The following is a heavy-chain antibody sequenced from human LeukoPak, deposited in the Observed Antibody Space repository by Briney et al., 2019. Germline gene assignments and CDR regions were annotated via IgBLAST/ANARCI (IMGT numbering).Heavy chain of an antibody. J-gene: IGHJ4*02. CDR2: ISWNSGSI. Sequence: GGSLRLSCAASGFTFDDYAMHWVRQAPGKGLEWVSGISWNSGSIGYADSVKGRFTISRDNAKNSLYLQMNSLRAEDTALYYCAKDSSGYSSSWYYYWGQGTLVTVSS. D-gene: IGHD6-13*01. CDR3: AKDSSGYSSSWYYY. CDR1: GFTFDDYA. V-gene: IGHV3-9*01.